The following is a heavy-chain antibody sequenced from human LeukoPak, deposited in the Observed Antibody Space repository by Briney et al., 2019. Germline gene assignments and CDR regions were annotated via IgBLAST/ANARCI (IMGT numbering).Heavy chain of an antibody. CDR3: ARDRGCSSTSCYRGIYYYYYGMDV. CDR1: GFTFSTYW. V-gene: IGHV3-21*01. CDR2: ISSSSSYI. D-gene: IGHD2-2*01. J-gene: IGHJ6*02. Sequence: GGSLRLSCAASGFTFSTYWMNWVRQAPGKGLEWVSSISSSSSYIYYADSVKGRFTISRDNAKNSLYLQMNSLRAEDTAVYYCARDRGCSSTSCYRGIYYYYYGMDVWGQGTTVTVSS.